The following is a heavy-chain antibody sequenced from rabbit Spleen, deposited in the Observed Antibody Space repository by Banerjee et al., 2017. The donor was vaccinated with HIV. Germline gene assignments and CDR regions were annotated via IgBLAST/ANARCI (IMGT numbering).Heavy chain of an antibody. Sequence: QEQVKETGGGLVQPGGTLTLTCKASGIDFTNYFRMYWVRQAPGKGLELIAWIYTRDGSTWYATWVNGRFTISSDNAQKMVFLQMTSLTAADTATYFCARTWKLWGQGTLVTVS. CDR1: GIDFTNYFR. CDR3: ARTWKL. V-gene: IGHV1S43*01. CDR2: IYTRDGST. J-gene: IGHJ4*01.